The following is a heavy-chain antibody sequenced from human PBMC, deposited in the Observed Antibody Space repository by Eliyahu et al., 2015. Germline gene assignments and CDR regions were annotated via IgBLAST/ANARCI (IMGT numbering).Heavy chain of an antibody. J-gene: IGHJ6*02. D-gene: IGHD3-10*01. CDR3: AKDRSYYSSVTGYGMDV. CDR2: ISWNSGSV. V-gene: IGHV3-9*01. Sequence: EVQLVESGGGLVQPDXSLRLSCTASGFTFDDYGMHWVRXAPGKGLEWVSGISWNSGSVGYADSVKGRFTISRDNAKNSLYLQMNSLRTEDTALYYCAKDRSYYSSVTGYGMDVWGQGTTVTVSS. CDR1: GFTFDDYG.